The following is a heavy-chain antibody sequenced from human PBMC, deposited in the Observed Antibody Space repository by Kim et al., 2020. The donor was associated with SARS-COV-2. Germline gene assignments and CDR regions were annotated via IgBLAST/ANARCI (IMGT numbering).Heavy chain of an antibody. D-gene: IGHD6-13*01. V-gene: IGHV3-33*01. Sequence: YAESVKGRFTISSDNSKHTLYLQMSSLRAEDTAVYYCARDQEGSSWGFDYWGQGTLVTVSS. CDR3: ARDQEGSSWGFDY. J-gene: IGHJ4*02.